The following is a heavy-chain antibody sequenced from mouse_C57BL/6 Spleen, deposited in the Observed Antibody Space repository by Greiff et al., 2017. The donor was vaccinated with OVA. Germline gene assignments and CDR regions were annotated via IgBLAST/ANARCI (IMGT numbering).Heavy chain of an antibody. CDR3: VSSFYAMDY. CDR1: GFTFTSYW. J-gene: IGHJ4*01. D-gene: IGHD1-1*01. CDR2: IYPSDSET. Sequence: VQLQQPGAELVRPGSSVKLSCKASGFTFTSYWMDWVKQRPGQGLEWIGNIYPSDSETHYNQKFKYKATLTVDKASITAYMQLSSLTSEYSAVYYCVSSFYAMDYWGQGTTVTVSS. V-gene: IGHV1-61*01.